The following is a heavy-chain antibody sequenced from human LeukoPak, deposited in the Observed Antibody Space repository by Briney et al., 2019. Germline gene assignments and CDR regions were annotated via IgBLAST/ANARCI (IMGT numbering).Heavy chain of an antibody. CDR2: INDSGNT. J-gene: IGHJ6*03. CDR1: GGAISSYY. Sequence: SETLSLTCTVSGGAISSYYWSWIRQPPGKGLEWIGYINDSGNTNYNPSLKSRVTISVDTSKNQFSLKLSSVTAADTAVYYCARSPGNYYYYYMDVWGKGTTVTVSS. V-gene: IGHV4-59*01. D-gene: IGHD3-10*01. CDR3: ARSPGNYYYYYMDV.